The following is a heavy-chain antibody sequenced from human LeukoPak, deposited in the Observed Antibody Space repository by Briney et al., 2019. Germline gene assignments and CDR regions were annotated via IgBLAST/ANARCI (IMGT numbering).Heavy chain of an antibody. CDR2: IYPGNSDI. D-gene: IGHD2-2*01. CDR1: GYSFTNYG. V-gene: IGHV5-51*01. J-gene: IGHJ4*02. CDR3: ARHLSSISSCPNY. Sequence: GESLRISCKGSGYSFTNYGISWVRQMPGKGLEWMGGIYPGNSDITYSPSFQGQVTISADKSVSTAYLHWSSLKASDTAIYYCARHLSSISSCPNYWGQGTLVTVSS.